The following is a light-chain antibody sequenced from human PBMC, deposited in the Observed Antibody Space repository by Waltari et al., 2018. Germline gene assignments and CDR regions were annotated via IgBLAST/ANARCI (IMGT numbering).Light chain of an antibody. CDR3: CSYEGTSSRI. CDR2: EVT. CDR1: SSDVGRYNF. Sequence: QSALTQPASVSGSPGQSITISCTGTSSDVGRYNFVSWYQQHPGKAPKLMIYEVTKRPSGVSNRFSGSKSVNTASLTISGLQADDEADYYCCSYEGTSSRIFGGGTKVTVL. V-gene: IGLV2-23*02. J-gene: IGLJ2*01.